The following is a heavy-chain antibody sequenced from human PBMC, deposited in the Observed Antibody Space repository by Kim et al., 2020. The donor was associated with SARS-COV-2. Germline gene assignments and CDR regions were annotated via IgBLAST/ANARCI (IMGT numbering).Heavy chain of an antibody. CDR2: ISGSGGST. CDR1: GFTFSSYA. D-gene: IGHD5-18*01. Sequence: GGSLRLSCAASGFTFSSYAMSWVRQAPGKGLEWVSAISGSGGSTYYADSVKGRFTISRDNSKNTLYLQMNSLRAEDTAVYYCAKAVLYSYGHPSDYWGQGTLVTVSS. J-gene: IGHJ4*02. CDR3: AKAVLYSYGHPSDY. V-gene: IGHV3-23*01.